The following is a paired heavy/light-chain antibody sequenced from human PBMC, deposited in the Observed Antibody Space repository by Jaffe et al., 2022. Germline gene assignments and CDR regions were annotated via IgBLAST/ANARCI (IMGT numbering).Light chain of an antibody. J-gene: IGKJ1*01. Sequence: DIQMTQSPSSLSASVGDRVTITCRASQSINNYLNWYQQKPGKAPKLLIYAASSLQSGVPSNFSGSGSGTDFTLTISSLQPEDFATYYCQQSYTTPWTFGHGTKVEIK. CDR3: QQSYTTPWT. CDR2: AAS. CDR1: QSINNY. V-gene: IGKV1-39*01.
Heavy chain of an antibody. Sequence: QVQLQQWGAGLLKPSETLSLSCAVYGGSFSGYYWSWIRQAPGKGLEWIGEINHSGSTSYNPSLKSRVTISVDTSKNQLSLRLNSVTAADTAVYYCAREIQPWLGAFDIWGQGTMVTVSS. V-gene: IGHV4-34*01. CDR1: GGSFSGYY. CDR2: INHSGST. J-gene: IGHJ3*02. CDR3: AREIQPWLGAFDI. D-gene: IGHD5-18*01.